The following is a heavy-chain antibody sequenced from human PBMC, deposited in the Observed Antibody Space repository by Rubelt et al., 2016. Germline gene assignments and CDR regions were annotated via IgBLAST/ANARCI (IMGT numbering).Heavy chain of an antibody. J-gene: IGHJ3*01. CDR1: GFTFSDYA. V-gene: IGHV3-49*04. CDR3: TRERIAAH. CDR2: IRRISYGGTT. Sequence: EVRLVQSGGGLVQPGRSLRLSCEASGFTFSDYAMSWVRQAPRKGLEWIGFIRRISYGGTTEYAASVEGGFTITRDDSKNILYLQMNNVEMDDTAIDYCTRERIAAHWGQGTLVTVSS. D-gene: IGHD6-6*01.